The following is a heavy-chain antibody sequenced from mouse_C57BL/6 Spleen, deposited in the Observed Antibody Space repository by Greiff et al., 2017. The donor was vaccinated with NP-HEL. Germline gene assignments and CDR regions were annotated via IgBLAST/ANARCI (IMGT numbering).Heavy chain of an antibody. CDR2: IDPNSGGT. V-gene: IGHV1-72*01. CDR1: GYTFTSYW. D-gene: IGHD1-1*01. Sequence: VQLQQSGAELVKPGASVKLSCKASGYTFTSYWMHWVKQRPGRGLEWIGRIDPNSGGTKYNEKFKSKATLTVDKPSSTAYMQLSSLTSEDSAVYYCARGHSVTTVVDWFAYWGQGTLVTVSA. CDR3: ARGHSVTTVVDWFAY. J-gene: IGHJ3*01.